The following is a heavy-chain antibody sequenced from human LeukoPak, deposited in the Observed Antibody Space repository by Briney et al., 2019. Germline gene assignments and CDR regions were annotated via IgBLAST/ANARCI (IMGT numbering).Heavy chain of an antibody. Sequence: PGGSLRLSCGASGFTFGSYAMSWVRQAPGRGLEWVSSISSSGVSTYSADSVKGRFIISRDNPKTTLYLQMNSLRVEDTAVYYCAKNRQSTGSSVHAWGPGTLVTVSS. J-gene: IGHJ5*02. CDR2: ISSSGVST. CDR1: GFTFGSYA. CDR3: AKNRQSTGSSVHA. D-gene: IGHD6-6*01. V-gene: IGHV3-23*01.